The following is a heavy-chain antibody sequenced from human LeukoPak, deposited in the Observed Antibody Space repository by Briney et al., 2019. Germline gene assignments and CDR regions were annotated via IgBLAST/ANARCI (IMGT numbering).Heavy chain of an antibody. CDR1: GFTFNSYW. CDR2: ITTDGSGT. D-gene: IGHD1-26*01. J-gene: IGHJ4*02. V-gene: IGHV3-74*01. Sequence: GGSLRLSCTDSGFTFNSYWMHWVRQAPGKGLAWVSHITTDGSGTSYADSVKGRFTISRDNAKKTLYLQMNSLRAEDTAVYYCARGAVAGANFDYWGLGTLVTVSS. CDR3: ARGAVAGANFDY.